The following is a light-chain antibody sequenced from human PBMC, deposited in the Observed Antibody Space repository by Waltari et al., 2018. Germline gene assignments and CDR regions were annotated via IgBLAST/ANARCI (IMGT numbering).Light chain of an antibody. J-gene: IGLJ1*01. CDR3: QVWASGTYI. Sequence: SYELTDSISVSVALGQTAKIACGGDNIGSKRVHWYQQKPGQPPILVIYRDIRRPSGIPERFSGSNSGNTATLTISRAQVVDEADYFCQVWASGTYIFAGGTKLTVL. CDR1: NIGSKR. V-gene: IGLV3-9*01. CDR2: RDI.